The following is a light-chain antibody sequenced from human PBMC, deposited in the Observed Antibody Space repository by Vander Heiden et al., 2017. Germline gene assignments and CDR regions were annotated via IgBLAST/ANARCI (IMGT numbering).Light chain of an antibody. J-gene: IGLJ3*02. V-gene: IGLV1-47*01. CDR1: SSNIGSNY. Sequence: QSVLTQPPSASGTPGQRVTISCSGSSSNIGSNYVYWYQQLPGTAPKLLIYRNNQRPSGVSDRFSGSKSGTSASLAISGLRSEEEADYYCVAWDDSLSGWVFGGGTKLTVL. CDR2: RNN. CDR3: VAWDDSLSGWV.